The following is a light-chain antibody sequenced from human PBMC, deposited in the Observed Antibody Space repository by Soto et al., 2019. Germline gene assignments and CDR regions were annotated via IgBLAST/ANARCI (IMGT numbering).Light chain of an antibody. Sequence: EIVLTQSPATLSVSPGERATLSCRASQSVSSYLAWYQQKPGQAPRLLIFDASNRATGIPARFSGSGSATDFTLTISSLEPEDFAVYYCQHRSIWPVSFGQGTRLEI. CDR1: QSVSSY. J-gene: IGKJ5*01. V-gene: IGKV3-11*01. CDR3: QHRSIWPVS. CDR2: DAS.